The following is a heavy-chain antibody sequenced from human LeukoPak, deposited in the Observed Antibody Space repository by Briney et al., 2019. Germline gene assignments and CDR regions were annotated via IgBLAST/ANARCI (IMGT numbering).Heavy chain of an antibody. CDR3: ARDQWKEMATPRRFCAFDI. V-gene: IGHV4-61*02. D-gene: IGHD5-24*01. J-gene: IGHJ3*02. Sequence: SETLSLTCTVSGGSISSGSYYWSWIRQPAGKGLEWIGRIYTSGSTNYNPSLKSRVTISVDTSKNQFSLKLSSVTAADTAVYYCARDQWKEMATPRRFCAFDIWGQGTMVNVSS. CDR1: GGSISSGSYY. CDR2: IYTSGST.